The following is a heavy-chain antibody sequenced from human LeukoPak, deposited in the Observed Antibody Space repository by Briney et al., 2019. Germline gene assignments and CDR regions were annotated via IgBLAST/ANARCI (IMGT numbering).Heavy chain of an antibody. D-gene: IGHD2-2*01. V-gene: IGHV3-9*01. Sequence: GGSLRLSCAASGFTFDDYAMHWVRQAPGEGLEWVSGISWNSGSIGYADSVKGRFTISRDNAKNSLYLQMNSLRAEDTALYYCAKGISTSSQRSPFDYWGQGTLVTVSS. J-gene: IGHJ4*02. CDR1: GFTFDDYA. CDR2: ISWNSGSI. CDR3: AKGISTSSQRSPFDY.